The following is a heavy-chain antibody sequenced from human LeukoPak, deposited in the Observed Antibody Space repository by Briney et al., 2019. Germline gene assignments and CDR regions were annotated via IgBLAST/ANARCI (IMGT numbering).Heavy chain of an antibody. J-gene: IGHJ4*02. CDR1: GFTFSSYS. V-gene: IGHV3-48*01. CDR2: ISSSSSTI. D-gene: IGHD2-2*01. CDR3: AKDRVPAADY. Sequence: GGSLRLSCAASGFTFSSYSMNWVRQAPGKGLEWVSYISSSSSTIYYADSVKGRFTISRDNSKNTLYLQMNSLRAEDTAVYYCAKDRVPAADYWGQGTLVTVSS.